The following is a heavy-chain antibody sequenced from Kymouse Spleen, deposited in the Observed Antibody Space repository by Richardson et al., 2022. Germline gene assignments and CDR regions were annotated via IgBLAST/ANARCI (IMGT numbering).Heavy chain of an antibody. J-gene: IGHJ6*02. V-gene: IGHV3-30*18. CDR1: GFTFSSYG. CDR3: AKDHGSGSYYDYYYYGMDV. CDR2: ISYDGSNK. Sequence: QVQLVESGGGVVQPGRSLRLSCAASGFTFSSYGMHWVRQAPGKGLEWVAVISYDGSNKYYADSVKGRFTISRDNSKNTLYLQMNSLRAEDTAVYYCAKDHGSGSYYDYYYYGMDVWGQGTTVTVSS. D-gene: IGHD3-10*01.